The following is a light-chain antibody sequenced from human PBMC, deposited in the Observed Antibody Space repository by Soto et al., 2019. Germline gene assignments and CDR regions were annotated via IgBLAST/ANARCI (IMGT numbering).Light chain of an antibody. J-gene: IGKJ1*01. V-gene: IGKV1-39*01. CDR3: QKSYSTPRT. CDR2: IES. Sequence: DIQMTQSPTSLYSSFGDSVTITCRASQNINNYLNWYQQKSGKAPKILIYIESTLESGVPSRLSGSGSGTDLNLTISSLQAEDFATYYCQKSYSTPRTFGQGTKVDIK. CDR1: QNINNY.